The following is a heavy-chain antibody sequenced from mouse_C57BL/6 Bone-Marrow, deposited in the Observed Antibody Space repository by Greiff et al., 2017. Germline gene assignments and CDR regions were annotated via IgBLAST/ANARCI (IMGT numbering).Heavy chain of an antibody. Sequence: QVQLQQPGAELVKPGASVKLSCKASGYTFTSYWMHWVKQRPGRGLEWIGRIDPDSGGTKYNEKFKSKATLTVDKPSSTAYMQLSSLTSEDCAVYYCARRLFITTVSYWYFDVWGTGTTVTVSS. CDR2: IDPDSGGT. J-gene: IGHJ1*03. CDR1: GYTFTSYW. D-gene: IGHD1-1*01. CDR3: ARRLFITTVSYWYFDV. V-gene: IGHV1-72*01.